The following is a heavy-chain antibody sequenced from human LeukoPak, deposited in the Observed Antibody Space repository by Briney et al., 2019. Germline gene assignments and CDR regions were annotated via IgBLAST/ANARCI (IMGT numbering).Heavy chain of an antibody. Sequence: SETLSLTCTVSGGSISSYYWGWIRQPAGKGLEWIGRMHSSGSTNYNPSIKSRVTMSLDTSKNQFSLKVDSVTAADTAMYYCARDLVTVTKGFDIWGQGTMVSVSS. V-gene: IGHV4-4*07. CDR1: GGSISSYY. CDR3: ARDLVTVTKGFDI. J-gene: IGHJ3*02. CDR2: MHSSGST. D-gene: IGHD4-17*01.